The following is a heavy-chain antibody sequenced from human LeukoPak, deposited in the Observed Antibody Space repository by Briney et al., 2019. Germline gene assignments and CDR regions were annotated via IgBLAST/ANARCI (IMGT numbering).Heavy chain of an antibody. CDR2: ISANNGDI. CDR1: GYTFSSSG. Sequence: ASVKVSCKASGYTFSSSGFSWVRQPPGQGLEWMGWISANNGDIHPAQKFQGRVTLTIDTSTSTAYMELRGLRFDDTAVYYCVKDYSYVIDYWGQGTLVTVSS. CDR3: VKDYSYVIDY. V-gene: IGHV1-18*01. D-gene: IGHD5-18*01. J-gene: IGHJ4*02.